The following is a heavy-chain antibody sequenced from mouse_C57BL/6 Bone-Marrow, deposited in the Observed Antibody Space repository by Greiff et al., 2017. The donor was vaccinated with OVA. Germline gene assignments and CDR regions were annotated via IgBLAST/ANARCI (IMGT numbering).Heavy chain of an antibody. Sequence: QVHVKQSGAELVRPGASVKLSCKASGYTFTSYGMSWVKQRTGQGLEWIGEIYPWNGYTNYNEKFKGKATLTADKSSSTAYMELCSLTSEDSAVYFGARVPVYYCGSRFVWGRGTTVTVSS. CDR3: ARVPVYYCGSRFV. CDR2: IYPWNGYT. V-gene: IGHV1-81*01. CDR1: GYTFTSYG. D-gene: IGHD1-1*01. J-gene: IGHJ1*03.